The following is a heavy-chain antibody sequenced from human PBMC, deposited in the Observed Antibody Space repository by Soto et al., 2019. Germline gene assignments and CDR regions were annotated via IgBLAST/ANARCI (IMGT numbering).Heavy chain of an antibody. CDR2: IYYSGST. V-gene: IGHV4-30-4*01. CDR1: AGSISSGDYH. J-gene: IGHJ4*02. Sequence: SETLSFPWSLSAGSISSGDYHWIWNRQPPGKGLEWIGYIYYSGSTYYNPSLKSRVTISVDTSKNQFSLKLSSVTAADTAVYYCARVGGFGATTIDYWGQGTLVTVS. D-gene: IGHD3-10*01. CDR3: ARVGGFGATTIDY.